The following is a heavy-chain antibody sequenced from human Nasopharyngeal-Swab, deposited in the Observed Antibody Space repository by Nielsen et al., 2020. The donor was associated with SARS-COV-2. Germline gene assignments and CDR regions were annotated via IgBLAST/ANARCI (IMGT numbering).Heavy chain of an antibody. CDR2: INHSGST. D-gene: IGHD2/OR15-2a*01. CDR3: ARRTYDSLNSYWYFDL. Sequence: WIRQPPGKGLEWIGEINHSGSTNYNPSLKSRVTMSVDTSKNQFSLKLTSMTAADTAVYYCARRTYDSLNSYWYFDLWGRGTLVTVSS. V-gene: IGHV4-34*13. J-gene: IGHJ2*01.